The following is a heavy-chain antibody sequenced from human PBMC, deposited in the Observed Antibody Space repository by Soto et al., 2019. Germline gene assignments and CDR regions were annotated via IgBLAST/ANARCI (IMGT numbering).Heavy chain of an antibody. V-gene: IGHV1-8*01. CDR1: GYTFTSYD. J-gene: IGHJ5*02. CDR2: INPNSGNT. D-gene: IGHD3-22*01. CDR3: ARGQNVYSDRALGFDP. Sequence: AAVKVYCKASGYTFTSYDINWVRQATGQGLEWMGWINPNSGNTGYAQKFQGRVTMTRNTSISTAYMELSSLRSEDTAVYYCARGQNVYSDRALGFDPWGQGTLVTVSS.